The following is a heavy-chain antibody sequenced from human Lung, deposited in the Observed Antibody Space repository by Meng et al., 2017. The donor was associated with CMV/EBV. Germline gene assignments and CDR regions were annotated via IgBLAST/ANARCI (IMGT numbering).Heavy chain of an antibody. D-gene: IGHD3-3*01. V-gene: IGHV3-9*01. J-gene: IGHJ4*02. CDR2: ISWNSGSI. CDR3: AKDIVETGFWSGDGFDY. CDR1: GFTFDDYA. Sequence: GGSLRLSCAASGFTFDDYAMHWVRQAPGKGLEWVSGISWNSGSIGYADSVKGRFTISRDNAKNSLYLQMNSLRAEDTALYYCAKDIVETGFWSGDGFDYWGQGTLVTVSS.